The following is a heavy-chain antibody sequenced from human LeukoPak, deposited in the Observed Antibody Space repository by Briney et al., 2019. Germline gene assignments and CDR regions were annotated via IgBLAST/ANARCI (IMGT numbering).Heavy chain of an antibody. J-gene: IGHJ6*03. CDR2: ISSSSSYI. Sequence: GGSLRLSCAASGFTFSSYWMSWVRQAPGKGLEWVSSISSSSSYIYYADSVKGRFTISRDNAKNSLYLQMNSLRAEDTAVYYCAREYSSSSLAHYYYYMDVWGKGTTVTVSS. D-gene: IGHD6-6*01. CDR3: AREYSSSSLAHYYYYMDV. CDR1: GFTFSSYW. V-gene: IGHV3-21*01.